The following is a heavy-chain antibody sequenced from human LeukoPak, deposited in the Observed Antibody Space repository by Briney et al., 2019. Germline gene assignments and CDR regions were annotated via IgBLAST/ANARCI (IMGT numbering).Heavy chain of an antibody. CDR1: GYSFTSYW. CDR2: IYPGDSDT. CDR3: ARHARYYYDSSGYYYGWFDP. J-gene: IGHJ5*02. Sequence: GESLKISCKGSGYSFTSYWIGWVRQMPGEGLEWMGIIYPGDSDTRYSPSFQGQVTISADKSISTAYLQWSSLKASDTAMYYCARHARYYYDSSGYYYGWFDPWGQGTLVTVSS. V-gene: IGHV5-51*01. D-gene: IGHD3-22*01.